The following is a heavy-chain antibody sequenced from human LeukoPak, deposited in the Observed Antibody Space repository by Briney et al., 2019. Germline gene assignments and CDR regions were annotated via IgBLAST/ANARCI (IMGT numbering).Heavy chain of an antibody. CDR2: ISAYNGNT. CDR1: GYAFTSYG. CDR3: ARVRDYYYYMDV. J-gene: IGHJ6*03. Sequence: ASVKVSCKASGYAFTSYGISWVRQAPGQGLEWMGWISAYNGNTNYAQKLQGRVTMTTDTSTSTAYMELRSLRSDDTAVYYCARVRDYYYYMDVWGKGTTVTISS. V-gene: IGHV1-18*01.